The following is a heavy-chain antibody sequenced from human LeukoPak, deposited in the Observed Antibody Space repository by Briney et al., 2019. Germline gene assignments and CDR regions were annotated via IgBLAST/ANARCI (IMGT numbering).Heavy chain of an antibody. CDR2: ISGDGSST. J-gene: IGHJ4*02. D-gene: IGHD3-22*01. V-gene: IGHV3-74*01. Sequence: PGGSLRLSCAASGFTFSTYWMHWVRQAPGRGLVWVSRISGDGSSTSYADSVKGRFTISRDNAKNTLFLQMNSLRVDDTAVYYCARDYYDRSGYFYFDSWGQGTLVTVSS. CDR3: ARDYYDRSGYFYFDS. CDR1: GFTFSTYW.